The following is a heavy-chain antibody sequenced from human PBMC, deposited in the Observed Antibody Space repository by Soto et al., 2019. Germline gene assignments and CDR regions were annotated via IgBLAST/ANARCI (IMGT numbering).Heavy chain of an antibody. CDR3: TTDRMAVAGALRYYYGMDV. CDR1: GFTFSNAW. CDR2: IKSKTDGGTT. V-gene: IGHV3-15*01. J-gene: IGHJ6*02. D-gene: IGHD6-19*01. Sequence: EVQLVESGGGLVQPGGSLRLSCAASGFTFSNAWMSWVRQAPGKGLEWVGRIKSKTDGGTTDYAAPVKGRFTISRDDSKNTLYLQMNSLKTEDTAVYYCTTDRMAVAGALRYYYGMDVWGQGTTVTVSS.